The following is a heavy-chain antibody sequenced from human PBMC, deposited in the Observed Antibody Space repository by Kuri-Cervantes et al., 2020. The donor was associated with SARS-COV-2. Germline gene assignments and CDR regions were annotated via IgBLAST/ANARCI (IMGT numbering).Heavy chain of an antibody. V-gene: IGHV3-48*04. D-gene: IGHD2-8*01. CDR1: GFTFSSYW. Sequence: GESLKISCAASGFTFSSYWMSWVRQAPGKGLEWVSYISSSGSTIYYADSVKGRFTTSRDNAKNSLYLQMNSLRAEDTAVYYCARGGHYTNGVSYGDYYFGLWGRGTLVTVSS. CDR3: ARGGHYTNGVSYGDYYFGL. J-gene: IGHJ2*01. CDR2: ISSSGSTI.